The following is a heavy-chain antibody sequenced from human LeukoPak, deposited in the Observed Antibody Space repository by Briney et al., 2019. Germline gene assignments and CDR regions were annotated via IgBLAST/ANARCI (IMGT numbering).Heavy chain of an antibody. Sequence: PGMSLRLACAPSGFTLSSSNMHWVRQSPARGLEWVALIAYDGSKTYYAESVKGRFTISRDNSKNMLFLQMDSLSAEDTAMYYCEREWFGESNWGQGTLVTVSS. J-gene: IGHJ4*02. CDR3: EREWFGESN. CDR1: GFTLSSSN. CDR2: IAYDGSKT. V-gene: IGHV3-30*04. D-gene: IGHD3-10*01.